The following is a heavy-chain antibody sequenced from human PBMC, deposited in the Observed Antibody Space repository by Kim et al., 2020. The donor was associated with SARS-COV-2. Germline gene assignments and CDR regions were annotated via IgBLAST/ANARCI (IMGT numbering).Heavy chain of an antibody. D-gene: IGHD6-19*01. Sequence: NPSLNSRVTKSGDTSTNQFSLKLSSVTAADTAVYYCARDLSGWYGRLAYWGQGTLVTVSS. V-gene: IGHV4-4*07. J-gene: IGHJ4*02. CDR3: ARDLSGWYGRLAY.